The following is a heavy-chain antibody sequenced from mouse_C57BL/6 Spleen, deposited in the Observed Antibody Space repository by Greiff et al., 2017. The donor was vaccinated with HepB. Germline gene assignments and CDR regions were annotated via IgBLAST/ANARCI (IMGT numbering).Heavy chain of an antibody. CDR3: ARELAY. CDR2: ISYDGSN. V-gene: IGHV3-6*01. Sequence: ESGPGLVKPSQSLSLTCSVTGYSITSGYYWNWIRQFPGNKLEWMGYISYDGSNNYNPSLKNRISITRDTSKNQFFLKLNSVTTEDTATYYCARELAYWGQGTLVTVSA. J-gene: IGHJ3*01. CDR1: GYSITSGYY.